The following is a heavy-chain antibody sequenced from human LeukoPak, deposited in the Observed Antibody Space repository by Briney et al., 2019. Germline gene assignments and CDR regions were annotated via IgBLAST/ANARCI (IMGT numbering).Heavy chain of an antibody. Sequence: PGGSLRLSCAASGFTFSSYSMNWVRQAPGKGLEWVSYISSSSSYIYYADSVKGRFTISRDNAKNSLYLQMNSLRAEDTAVYYCARGQGWNPEAVTNAFDIWGQGTMVTVSS. D-gene: IGHD1-1*01. V-gene: IGHV3-21*05. CDR1: GFTFSSYS. J-gene: IGHJ3*02. CDR3: ARGQGWNPEAVTNAFDI. CDR2: ISSSSSYI.